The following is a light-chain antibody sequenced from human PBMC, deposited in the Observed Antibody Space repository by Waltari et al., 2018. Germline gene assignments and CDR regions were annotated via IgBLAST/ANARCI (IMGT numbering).Light chain of an antibody. J-gene: IGKJ4*01. CDR2: WAS. Sequence: LTQSPASLSVSPGDTVILSCRASQSVLYSSNNKNYLAWYQQKPGQPPKLLIYWASTRESGVPDRFSGSGSGTDFTLTISSLQAADVAVYYCQQYYSTPPTFGGGTKVEIK. CDR1: QSVLYSSNNKNY. CDR3: QQYYSTPPT. V-gene: IGKV4-1*01.